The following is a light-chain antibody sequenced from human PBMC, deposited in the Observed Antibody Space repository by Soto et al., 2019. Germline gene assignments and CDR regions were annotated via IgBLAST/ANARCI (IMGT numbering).Light chain of an antibody. CDR2: GAS. V-gene: IGKV1-39*01. CDR1: GSIRSY. CDR3: QQSYSTPRCT. Sequence: DIQMTQSPSSLSASVGDRVTITCRASGSIRSYLNWYQQKPGKAPKLLIYGASSLQSGVPSRFSGGGSGTDFTLTISSLQPEDFATYYCQQSYSTPRCTFGPGTKVDIK. J-gene: IGKJ3*01.